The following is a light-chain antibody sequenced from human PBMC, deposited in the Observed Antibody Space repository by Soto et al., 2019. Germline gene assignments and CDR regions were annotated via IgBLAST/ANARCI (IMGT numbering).Light chain of an antibody. Sequence: QSALTQPASVSGSPGQSITISCTGTSSDVGYYKYVSWYQQHPGEAPQLMIYEVSNRPSGVSNRFSGSKSGNTASLTISGLQAEDEADYYCSSYTSSSTVVFGGGTKLTVL. CDR1: SSDVGYYKY. J-gene: IGLJ2*01. V-gene: IGLV2-14*01. CDR3: SSYTSSSTVV. CDR2: EVS.